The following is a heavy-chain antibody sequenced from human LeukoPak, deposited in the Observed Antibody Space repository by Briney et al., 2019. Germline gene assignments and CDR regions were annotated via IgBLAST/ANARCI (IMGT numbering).Heavy chain of an antibody. CDR3: ARDGVLVWFGKLSPFDY. D-gene: IGHD3-10*01. CDR2: IYYSGST. J-gene: IGHJ4*02. Sequence: PLETLSLTCTVSGGSISSGTYYWGWLRQPPGKGLEWIGSIYYSGSTYYNPSLKSRVTISVDTSKNQFSLKLTSVTAADTAVYYCARDGVLVWFGKLSPFDYWGQGTLVTVSS. V-gene: IGHV4-39*07. CDR1: GGSISSGTYY.